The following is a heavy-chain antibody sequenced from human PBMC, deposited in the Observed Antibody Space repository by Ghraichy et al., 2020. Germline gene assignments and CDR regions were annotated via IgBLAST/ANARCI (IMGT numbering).Heavy chain of an antibody. CDR1: GFTFSNAW. D-gene: IGHD1-14*01. CDR3: TTQGTTRHFDP. CDR2: IKSKIDGGTT. V-gene: IGHV3-15*07. J-gene: IGHJ5*02. Sequence: GGSLRLSCAASGFTFSNAWMNWVRQAPGKGLEWVGRIKSKIDGGTTDYAAPVKGRFTISRDDSKNTLDLQMDSLKSEDTAVYYCTTQGTTRHFDPWGQGILVTVSS.